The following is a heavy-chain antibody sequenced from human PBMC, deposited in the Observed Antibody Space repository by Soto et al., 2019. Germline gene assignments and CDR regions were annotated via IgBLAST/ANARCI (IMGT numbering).Heavy chain of an antibody. CDR1: GYTFASYA. CDR3: ARVGYNWNGLDP. CDR2: INAGNGNT. V-gene: IGHV1-3*01. J-gene: IGHJ5*02. D-gene: IGHD1-20*01. Sequence: ASVKVSCKASGYTFASYAMHWVRQAPGQRLEWMGWINAGNGNTKYSQKFQGRVTITRDTSASTAYMELSSLRSEDTAVYYCARVGYNWNGLDPWGQGTLVTVSS.